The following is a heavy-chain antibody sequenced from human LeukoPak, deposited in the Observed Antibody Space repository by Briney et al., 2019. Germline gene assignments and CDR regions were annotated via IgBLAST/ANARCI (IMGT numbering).Heavy chain of an antibody. D-gene: IGHD6-13*01. V-gene: IGHV3-30*03. J-gene: IGHJ4*02. Sequence: PGRSLRLSCAASGFTFSSYGMHWVRQAPGKGLEWVAVISYDGSNKYYADSVKGRFTISRDNSKNTLYLQMNSLTAEDTALYYCASGRRAATGAGYYFDYWGQGTLVTVSS. CDR1: GFTFSSYG. CDR3: ASGRRAATGAGYYFDY. CDR2: ISYDGSNK.